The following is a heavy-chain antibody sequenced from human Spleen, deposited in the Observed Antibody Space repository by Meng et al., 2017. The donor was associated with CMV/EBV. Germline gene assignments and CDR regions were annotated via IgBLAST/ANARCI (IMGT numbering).Heavy chain of an antibody. CDR2: ISYDGSNK. CDR1: GFTFRSYE. CDR3: ARVRSGSYLSVFYYYGMDV. D-gene: IGHD3-10*01. Sequence: GESLKISCAASGFTFRSYEMNWVRQVPGKGLEWVAVISYDGSNKYYAESVKGRFTISRDNSKNTLYLQMNSLRAEDTAVYYCARVRSGSYLSVFYYYGMDVWGQGTTVTVSS. V-gene: IGHV3-30*04. J-gene: IGHJ6*02.